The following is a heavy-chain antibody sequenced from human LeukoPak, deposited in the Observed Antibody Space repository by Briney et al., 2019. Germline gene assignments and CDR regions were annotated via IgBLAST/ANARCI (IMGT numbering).Heavy chain of an antibody. CDR1: GYSFTSYW. D-gene: IGHD5-18*01. V-gene: IGHV5-51*01. CDR3: ARQREGYSYGSAGIYYMDV. Sequence: GESLKISCKGSGYSFTSYWIGWVRQVPGKGLEWMGIIYPGDSDTRYSPSFQGQVTISADKSISTAYLQWSSLKASDTAMYYCARQREGYSYGSAGIYYMDVWGKGTTVTISS. J-gene: IGHJ6*03. CDR2: IYPGDSDT.